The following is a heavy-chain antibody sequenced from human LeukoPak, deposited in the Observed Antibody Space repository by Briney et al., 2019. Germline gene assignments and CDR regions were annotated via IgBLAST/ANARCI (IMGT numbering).Heavy chain of an antibody. CDR1: GGSISSSSYY. D-gene: IGHD3-10*01. V-gene: IGHV4-39*01. Sequence: SETLSLTCTVSGGSISSSSYYWGWIRQPPGKGLERIGSIYYSGSTYYNPSLKSRVTISVDTSKNQFSLKLSSVTAADTAVYYCARRPEYYYGSGSYSEYYFDYWGQGTLVTVSS. J-gene: IGHJ4*02. CDR2: IYYSGST. CDR3: ARRPEYYYGSGSYSEYYFDY.